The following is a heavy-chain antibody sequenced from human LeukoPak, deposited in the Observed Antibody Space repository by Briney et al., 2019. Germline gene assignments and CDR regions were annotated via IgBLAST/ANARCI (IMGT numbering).Heavy chain of an antibody. CDR2: IKQDGGQI. CDR3: ARLGARQMLEY. Sequence: GGSLRLSCTASGFTFGDYAMSWIRQAPGKGLEGVANIKQDGGQIYYLDSVKGRFTVSRDNAKNSLYLQMNSLRAEDTAVYYCARLGARQMLEYWGQGTLVTVSS. V-gene: IGHV3-7*01. CDR1: GFTFGDYA. J-gene: IGHJ4*02.